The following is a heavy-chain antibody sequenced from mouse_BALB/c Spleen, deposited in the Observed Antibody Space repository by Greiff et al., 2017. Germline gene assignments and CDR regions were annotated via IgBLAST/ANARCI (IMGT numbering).Heavy chain of an antibody. CDR1: GFSLTGYG. CDR3: ARERDYYGLDY. Sequence: QVQLKESGPGLVAPSQSLSITCTVSGFSLTGYGVNWVRQPPGKGLEWLGMIWGDGSTDYNSALKSRLSISKDNSKSQVFLKMNSLQTDDTARYYCARERDYYGLDYWGQGTTLTVSS. V-gene: IGHV2-6-7*01. D-gene: IGHD1-1*01. CDR2: IWGDGST. J-gene: IGHJ2*01.